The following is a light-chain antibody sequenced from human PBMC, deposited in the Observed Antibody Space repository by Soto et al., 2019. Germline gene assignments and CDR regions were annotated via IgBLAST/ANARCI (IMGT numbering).Light chain of an antibody. CDR1: SSNIGAGYD. CDR2: VNS. J-gene: IGLJ2*01. V-gene: IGLV1-40*01. Sequence: QLVLTQPPSVSGAPGQRVTISCTGTSSNIGAGYDVHWYQQVPGTSPKLLIFVNSNRPSGVPDRFSGSKSGTSASLAITGLQAEDEADYYCQSYDNSLSVHVVFGGGTKLTVL. CDR3: QSYDNSLSVHVV.